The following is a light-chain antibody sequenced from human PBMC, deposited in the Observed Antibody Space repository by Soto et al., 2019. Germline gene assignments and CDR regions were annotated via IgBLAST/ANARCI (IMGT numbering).Light chain of an antibody. V-gene: IGKV3-11*01. Sequence: ELVFTQSPATLSLSPCERATLSCRASQFLSSYLAWYQQIPGQPPRLLIYDTSNRVTGIPARFSGSRSGTDFTLTISSLEPEDFAVYFCHQRNKFGQGTRLE. CDR1: QFLSSY. CDR3: HQRNK. CDR2: DTS. J-gene: IGKJ5*01.